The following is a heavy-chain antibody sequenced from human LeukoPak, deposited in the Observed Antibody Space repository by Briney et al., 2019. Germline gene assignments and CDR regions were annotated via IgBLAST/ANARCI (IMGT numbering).Heavy chain of an antibody. V-gene: IGHV3-64*01. CDR1: GLTFSSHA. D-gene: IGHD5-18*01. CDR2: ISRNGGST. J-gene: IGHJ6*03. Sequence: PGQSMRLSCSASGLTFSSHAMQWVRQAQGKVLEYVSSISRNGGSTYYANSVTGRFTISRDNSKSTPYLQMGSLRAEDMAVYYCAGTVYTAMVPMDVWGKGTTVTVSS. CDR3: AGTVYTAMVPMDV.